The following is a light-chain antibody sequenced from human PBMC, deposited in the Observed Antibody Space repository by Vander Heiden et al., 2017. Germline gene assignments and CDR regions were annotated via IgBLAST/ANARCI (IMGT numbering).Light chain of an antibody. Sequence: SALTQPASASGSPGQSITISCTGTSSDVGGYNYVSSYQHHPGKAPKLMISEASNRPAVVSNRFSGSKSGNTASLTISGLQAEDEADYYCGSYTSSSDMYVFGTGTKVTVL. CDR3: GSYTSSSDMYV. J-gene: IGLJ1*01. V-gene: IGLV2-14*01. CDR1: SSDVGGYNY. CDR2: EAS.